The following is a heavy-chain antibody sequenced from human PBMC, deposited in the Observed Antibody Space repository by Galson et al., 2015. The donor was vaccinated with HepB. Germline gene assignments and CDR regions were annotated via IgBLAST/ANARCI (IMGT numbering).Heavy chain of an antibody. D-gene: IGHD2/OR15-2a*01. CDR3: ARDRRASGLGFFFDY. V-gene: IGHV3-30*04. J-gene: IGHJ4*02. CDR1: GFTFSRYA. CDR2: ISYDGSNK. Sequence: SLRLSCAASGFTFSRYAMHWVRQAPGKGLEWVAVISYDGSNKDYADSVKGRVTISRDNSKSTLYVHMSSLRAEDTAVYYCARDRRASGLGFFFDYWAREPWSPSPQ.